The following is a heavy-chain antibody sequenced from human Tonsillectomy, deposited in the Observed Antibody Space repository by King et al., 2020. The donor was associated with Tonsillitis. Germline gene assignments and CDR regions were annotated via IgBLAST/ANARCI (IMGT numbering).Heavy chain of an antibody. Sequence: VQLQESGPGLVKPSETLSLTCTVSGGSINSYYWSWIRQPPGKGLEWIGYIYYSGTTNYNPSLKSRVTISLDTSKQQFSLKLSSVTAADTAIYYCAGGDYYYDSSGYSHYFYMDVWGKGTTVTVSS. CDR2: IYYSGTT. D-gene: IGHD3-22*01. V-gene: IGHV4-59*01. CDR1: GGSINSYY. CDR3: AGGDYYYDSSGYSHYFYMDV. J-gene: IGHJ6*03.